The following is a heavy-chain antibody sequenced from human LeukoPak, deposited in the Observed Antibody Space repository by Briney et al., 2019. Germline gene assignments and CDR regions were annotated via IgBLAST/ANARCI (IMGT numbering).Heavy chain of an antibody. CDR1: GFTFSSYS. J-gene: IGHJ5*02. D-gene: IGHD4-17*01. V-gene: IGHV3-21*04. CDR3: AKETYGDYEGWFDP. Sequence: GGSLRLSCAASGFTFSSYSMNWVRQAPGKGLEWVSSISSSSSHIYYADSVKGRFTISRDNAKNSLYLQMNSLRAEDTAVYYCAKETYGDYEGWFDPWGQGTLVTVSS. CDR2: ISSSSSHI.